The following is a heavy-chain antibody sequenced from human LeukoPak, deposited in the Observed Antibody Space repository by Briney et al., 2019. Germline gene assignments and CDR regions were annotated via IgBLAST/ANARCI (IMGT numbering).Heavy chain of an antibody. CDR1: GFTFSSYW. D-gene: IGHD6-13*01. CDR2: ISGSGGST. V-gene: IGHV3-23*01. J-gene: IGHJ4*02. Sequence: GGSLRLSCAASGFTFSSYWMSWVRQAPGKGLEWVSAISGSGGSTYYADSVKGRFTISRDNSKNTLYLQMNSLRAEDTAVYYCAKDLRYSSSWYFDYWGQGTLVTVSS. CDR3: AKDLRYSSSWYFDY.